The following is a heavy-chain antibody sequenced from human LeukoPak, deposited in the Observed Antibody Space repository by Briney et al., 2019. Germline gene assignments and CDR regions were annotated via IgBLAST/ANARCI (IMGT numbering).Heavy chain of an antibody. CDR1: GYTFTSYY. Sequence: ASVKVSCKASGYTFTSYYMHWVRQAPGQGLEWMGIINPSGGSTSYAQKFQGRVTMTGDTSTSTVYMELSSLRSEDTAVYYCAREYYYDSSGYCFDYWGQGTLVTVSS. J-gene: IGHJ4*02. CDR2: INPSGGST. CDR3: AREYYYDSSGYCFDY. V-gene: IGHV1-46*01. D-gene: IGHD3-22*01.